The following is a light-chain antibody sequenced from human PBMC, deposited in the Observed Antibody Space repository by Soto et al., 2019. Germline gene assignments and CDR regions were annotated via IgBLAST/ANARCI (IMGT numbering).Light chain of an antibody. CDR2: DNY. Sequence: QSVLTQPPSISAAPGQRVTISCSGTGSNIGDNYVSWYRQFPGTAPELLIYDNYKRPSGIPDRFSGSKSGTSATLGITGLQTGDEADYYCGTWDTSLSNWVFGGGTKVTVL. CDR1: GSNIGDNY. J-gene: IGLJ3*02. V-gene: IGLV1-51*01. CDR3: GTWDTSLSNWV.